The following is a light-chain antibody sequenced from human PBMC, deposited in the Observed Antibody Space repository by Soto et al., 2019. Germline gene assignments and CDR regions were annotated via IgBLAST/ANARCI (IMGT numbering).Light chain of an antibody. CDR1: QSVSSY. V-gene: IGKV3-11*01. CDR3: QQRSNGPSYT. CDR2: EAS. Sequence: EIVLTQSPATLSLSPGERATLSCRARQSVSSYLAWYQQKPGQAPRLLIYEASNRATGIPARFSGSGSGTDFTLTISSLEPEDFAVYYCQQRSNGPSYTFGQGTKLEIK. J-gene: IGKJ2*01.